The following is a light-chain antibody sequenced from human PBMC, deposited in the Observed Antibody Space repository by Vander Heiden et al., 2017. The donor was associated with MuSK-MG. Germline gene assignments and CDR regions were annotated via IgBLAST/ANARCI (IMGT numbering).Light chain of an antibody. V-gene: IGLV2-23*01. J-gene: IGLJ3*02. Sequence: QSALTQPASVSGSPGQSITISCTGSSSDVGNYNLVSWYQQHPGRAPEVIMFEGNKRPSGVSNRFSGSSSGNTASLTISGLQAEDEADYYCCSFADRTWVFGGGTKLTVL. CDR3: CSFADRTWV. CDR1: SSDVGNYNL. CDR2: EGN.